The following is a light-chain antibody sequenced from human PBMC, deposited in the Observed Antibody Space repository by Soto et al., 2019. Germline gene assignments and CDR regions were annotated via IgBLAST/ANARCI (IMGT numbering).Light chain of an antibody. V-gene: IGKV3-20*01. Sequence: EIVLTQSQGALSLSPGDRATLSCRTSQSVNSKYLAWYQQRPGQAPRLLIYAASSRAAGIPDRFSGSGSGTDFTRTIIRLEPEDSAMFYYHKYGSSPHTFGQGTKLEIK. CDR2: AAS. CDR1: QSVNSKY. J-gene: IGKJ2*01. CDR3: HKYGSSPHT.